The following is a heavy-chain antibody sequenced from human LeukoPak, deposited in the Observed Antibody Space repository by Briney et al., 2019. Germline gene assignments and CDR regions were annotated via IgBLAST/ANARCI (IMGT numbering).Heavy chain of an antibody. J-gene: IGHJ3*02. D-gene: IGHD3-10*02. V-gene: IGHV4-39*01. CDR3: ASTTTMYAFDI. CDR2: IYYSGST. CDR1: GGSISSSSYY. Sequence: KTSETLSLTCTVSGGSISSSSYYWGRIRQPPGKGLEWIGSIYYSGSTYYNPSLKSRVTISVDTSKNQFSLKLSSVTAADTAVYYRASTTTMYAFDIWGQGTMVTVSS.